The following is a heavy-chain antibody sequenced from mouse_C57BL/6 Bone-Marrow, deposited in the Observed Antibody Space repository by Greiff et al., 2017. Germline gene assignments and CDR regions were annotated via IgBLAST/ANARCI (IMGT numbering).Heavy chain of an antibody. CDR1: GYSFTSYY. V-gene: IGHV1-66*01. Sequence: VQLQQSGPELVKPGASVKISCKASGYSFTSYYMHWVKQRPGQRLEWIGCINPGSGNTKYNEKFKGKATLTADTTSSTAYMQLSSLTSEGTAVYDCRRSRGAMGDWGQGTSGTGSS. CDR2: INPGSGNT. J-gene: IGHJ4*01. CDR3: RRSRGAMGD.